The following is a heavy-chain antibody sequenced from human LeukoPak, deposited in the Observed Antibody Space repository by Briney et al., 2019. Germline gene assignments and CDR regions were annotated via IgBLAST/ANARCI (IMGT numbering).Heavy chain of an antibody. V-gene: IGHV1-2*02. Sequence: ASLKVSCKASGYTFTANYMHWVRQAPGQGLEYMGWINSNGGGANYAQKFHGRVTMTRHTSISTVYMELSGLTSDDTAVYYCARDLGGNALDIWGQGTVVTVSS. CDR1: GYTFTANY. CDR2: INSNGGGA. J-gene: IGHJ3*02. D-gene: IGHD3-16*01. CDR3: ARDLGGNALDI.